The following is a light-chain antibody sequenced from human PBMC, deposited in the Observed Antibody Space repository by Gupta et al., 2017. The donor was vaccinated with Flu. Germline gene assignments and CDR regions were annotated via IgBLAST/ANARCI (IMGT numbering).Light chain of an antibody. J-gene: IGKJ5*01. CDR3: QQYNNWPIT. CDR1: QSVSSN. Sequence: EIVMTQSRATLSVSPGERATLSCRASQSVSSNLAWYQQKFGQAPRLLIYGASTTATGIPARFSGSGSGTEFTLTISSLQSEEFAVYYCQQYNNWPITFGQGTRLEIK. CDR2: GAS. V-gene: IGKV3-15*01.